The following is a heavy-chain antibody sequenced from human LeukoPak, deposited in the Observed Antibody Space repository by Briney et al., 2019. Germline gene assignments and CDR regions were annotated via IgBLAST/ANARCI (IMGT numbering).Heavy chain of an antibody. V-gene: IGHV1-18*01. CDR2: ISAYKGNT. D-gene: IGHD3-16*02. J-gene: IGHJ4*02. CDR1: GYIFTSYG. Sequence: GASVKVSCKASGYIFTSYGISWVRQAPGQGGEGMGWISAYKGNTNYAQKLQVRVTMTTDASTSTAYMELRSLRSDDTAVYYCARVPNMITFGGVIVRYFDYWGQGTLVTVSS. CDR3: ARVPNMITFGGVIVRYFDY.